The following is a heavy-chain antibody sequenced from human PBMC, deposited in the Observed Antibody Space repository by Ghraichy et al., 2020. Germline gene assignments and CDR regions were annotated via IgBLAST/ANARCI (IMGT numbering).Heavy chain of an antibody. CDR2: IKKDGSEK. V-gene: IGHV3-7*01. CDR3: ARGRDWFDP. CDR1: GFKFSTYW. J-gene: IGHJ5*02. Sequence: GGSLRLSCAASGFKFSTYWMSWVRQAPGKGLEWVANIKKDGSEKYYVDSVKGRFTISRDNAENSLYLQMNSLRAEDTSVYYCARGRDWFDPWGQGTPVIVSS.